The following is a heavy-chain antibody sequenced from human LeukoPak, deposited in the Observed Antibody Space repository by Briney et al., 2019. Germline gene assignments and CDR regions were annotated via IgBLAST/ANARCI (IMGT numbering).Heavy chain of an antibody. CDR2: IYPGDSDT. CDR3: ARHPKDIGFDS. V-gene: IGHV5-51*01. J-gene: IGHJ4*02. Sequence: GGSLEISCKGSGFNFASYWIGWVRQVPGKGLEGMGIIYPGDSDTTYSPSFQGQVTISADKSISTAYLQWSSLKASDTAMYYCARHPKDIGFDSWGQGTLVPVSS. D-gene: IGHD2-15*01. CDR1: GFNFASYW.